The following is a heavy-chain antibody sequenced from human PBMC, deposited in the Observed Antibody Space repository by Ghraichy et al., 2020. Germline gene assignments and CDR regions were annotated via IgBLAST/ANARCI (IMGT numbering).Heavy chain of an antibody. D-gene: IGHD5-18*01. V-gene: IGHV4-34*01. J-gene: IGHJ4*02. CDR3: ARGLRIMDTAMVPTSSYYFDY. CDR1: GGSFSGYY. CDR2: INHSGST. Sequence: SETLSLTCAVYGGSFSGYYWSWIRQPPGKGLEWIGEINHSGSTNYNPSLKSRVTISVDTSKNQFSLKLSSVTAADTAVYYCARGLRIMDTAMVPTSSYYFDYWGQGTLVTVSS.